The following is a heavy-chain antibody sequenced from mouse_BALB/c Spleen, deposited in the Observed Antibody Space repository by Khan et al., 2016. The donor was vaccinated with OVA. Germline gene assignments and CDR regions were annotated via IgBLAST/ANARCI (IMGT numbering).Heavy chain of an antibody. CDR3: EGGYYGNPVSY. Sequence: EVELVESGGGLVKPGGSLKLSCAASGFTFSDYYMYWVRQTPEKRLEWVATISDGGSYTYYPDSVKGRFTISRDDAKNNLYMQMSSLKSEDTAIYYCEGGYYGNPVSYWGQGTLVTVSA. J-gene: IGHJ3*01. CDR1: GFTFSDYY. D-gene: IGHD2-1*01. V-gene: IGHV5-4*02. CDR2: ISDGGSYT.